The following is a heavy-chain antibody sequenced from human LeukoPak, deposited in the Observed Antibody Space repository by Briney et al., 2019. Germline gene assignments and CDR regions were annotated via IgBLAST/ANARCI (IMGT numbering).Heavy chain of an antibody. D-gene: IGHD3-9*01. Sequence: ASVKVSCKASGYTFTSYGISWVRQAPGQGLEWMGWISAYNGNTNYAQKLQGRVTMTTDTSTSTAYMELRSLRSDDTAVYYCARGLRYFDWLRIYYFDNWGQGTLVTVSS. V-gene: IGHV1-18*01. CDR3: ARGLRYFDWLRIYYFDN. J-gene: IGHJ4*02. CDR2: ISAYNGNT. CDR1: GYTFTSYG.